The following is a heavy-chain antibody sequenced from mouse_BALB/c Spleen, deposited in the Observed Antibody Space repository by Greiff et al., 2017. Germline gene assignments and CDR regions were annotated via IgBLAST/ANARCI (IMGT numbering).Heavy chain of an antibody. V-gene: IGHV5-6*03. D-gene: IGHD1-1*01. CDR3: ARQYYGSSYGAMDY. CDR2: ISSGGSYT. Sequence: EVKLMESGGGLVQPGGSLKLSCAASGFTFSSYCMSWVRQTPDKRLEWVATISSGGSYTYYPDSVKGRFTISRDNAKNTLYLQMSSLKSEDTAMYYCARQYYGSSYGAMDYWGQGTSVTVSS. J-gene: IGHJ4*01. CDR1: GFTFSSYC.